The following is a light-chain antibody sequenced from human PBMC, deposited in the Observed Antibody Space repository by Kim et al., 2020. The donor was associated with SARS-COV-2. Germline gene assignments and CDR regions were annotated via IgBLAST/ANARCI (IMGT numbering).Light chain of an antibody. V-gene: IGKV3-15*01. J-gene: IGKJ2*01. CDR3: HQYNDWPPGDT. CDR2: GAS. Sequence: SPGERATHSCRASQSVSNNLAWYQHKPGQPPRLLIYGASTRATGVPARFSGSGSGTDFTLTVSSLQSEDFAVYYCHQYNDWPPGDTFGQGTKLEI. CDR1: QSVSNN.